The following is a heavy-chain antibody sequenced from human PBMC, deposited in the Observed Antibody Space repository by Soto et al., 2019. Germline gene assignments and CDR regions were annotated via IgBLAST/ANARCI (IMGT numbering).Heavy chain of an antibody. D-gene: IGHD2-15*01. CDR1: GYTFTSYY. Sequence: ASVKVSCKASGYTFTSYYMHWVRQAPGQGLEWMGIINPSGGSTSYAQKFQGRVTMTRDTSTSTVYMELSSLRSEDTAVYYCARDLGAYCSGGSCPPGGYWGQGTLVT. J-gene: IGHJ4*02. V-gene: IGHV1-46*01. CDR3: ARDLGAYCSGGSCPPGGY. CDR2: INPSGGST.